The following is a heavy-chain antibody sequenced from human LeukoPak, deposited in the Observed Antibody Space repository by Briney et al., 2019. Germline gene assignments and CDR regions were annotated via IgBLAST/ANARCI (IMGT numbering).Heavy chain of an antibody. J-gene: IGHJ4*02. V-gene: IGHV3-23*01. D-gene: IGHD1-26*01. Sequence: GGSLRLSCAASGFTFNNYAMSWVRQAPGKGLEWVSAITDSGGDTYHADSVKGRFTISRDNSRNTLFLQMNSLRAEDTAVYFCAKNAREGGPFYDYWGQGTLVTVSS. CDR1: GFTFNNYA. CDR3: AKNAREGGPFYDY. CDR2: ITDSGGDT.